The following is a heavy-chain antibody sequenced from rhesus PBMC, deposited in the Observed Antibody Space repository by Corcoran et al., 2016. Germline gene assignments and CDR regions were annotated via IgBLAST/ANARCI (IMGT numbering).Heavy chain of an antibody. V-gene: IGHV3-132*01. J-gene: IGHJ4*01. Sequence: VEQLVESGGGLVQPGASLRLSCAASETNISSYDMFWVRQAPGKGLGWVSAVSIGCGTYYPDSVKGRFTISRDNAKNSFYLQMNSLRAEDTAVYYCTSGGCSGSYCKNRDYWGQGVLVTVSS. D-gene: IGHD2-27*01. CDR2: VSIGCGT. CDR1: ETNISSYD. CDR3: TSGGCSGSYCKNRDY.